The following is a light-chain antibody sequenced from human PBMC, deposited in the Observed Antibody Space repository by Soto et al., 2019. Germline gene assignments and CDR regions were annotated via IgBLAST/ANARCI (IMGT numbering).Light chain of an antibody. CDR2: DAS. Sequence: IQMTKSPSTLSAYVGDRVTITCRASQSISSWLAWYQQKPGKAPKLLIYDASSLESGVPSRFSGSGSGTEFTLTISSLQPDDFATYYCQQYNSYSTFGQGTKVDIK. J-gene: IGKJ1*01. CDR3: QQYNSYST. V-gene: IGKV1-5*01. CDR1: QSISSW.